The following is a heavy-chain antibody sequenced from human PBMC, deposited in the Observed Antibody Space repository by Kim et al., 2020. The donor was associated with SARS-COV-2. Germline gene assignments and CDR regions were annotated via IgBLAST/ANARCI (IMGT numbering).Heavy chain of an antibody. J-gene: IGHJ4*02. D-gene: IGHD6-19*01. CDR3: VNKDGRGIAVE. V-gene: IGHV3-30*18. Sequence: GGSLRLSCAASGFTFSTYGMHWVRQAPGKGLEWVAVISYDGRNKYYADSVKGRFTISRDNSRNTLYLQMSSLRAEDTAMYYCVNKDGRGIAVEWGQGTLVTVSS. CDR2: ISYDGRNK. CDR1: GFTFSTYG.